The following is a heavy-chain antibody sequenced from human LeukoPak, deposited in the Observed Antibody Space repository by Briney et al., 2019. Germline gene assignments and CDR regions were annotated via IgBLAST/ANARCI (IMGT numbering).Heavy chain of an antibody. CDR2: INHSGST. J-gene: IGHJ6*03. CDR1: GGSLSGYY. D-gene: IGHD6-6*01. Sequence: SETLSLTCAVYGGSLSGYYWCWIRQPPGKGLEWIGEINHSGSTNYNPSLKSRVTISVDTSKNQFSLKLSSVTAADTAVYYCARGSSIAALATHYYMDVWGKGTTVTVSS. V-gene: IGHV4-34*01. CDR3: ARGSSIAALATHYYMDV.